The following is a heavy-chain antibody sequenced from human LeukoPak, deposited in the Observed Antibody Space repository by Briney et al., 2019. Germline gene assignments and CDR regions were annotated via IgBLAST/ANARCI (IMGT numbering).Heavy chain of an antibody. D-gene: IGHD2-15*01. CDR3: ATHHSGVVVVPALAREAFDI. CDR1: GGPISINTYY. J-gene: IGHJ3*02. CDR2: VHYSGST. V-gene: IGHV4-39*07. Sequence: SETLSLTCTVSGGPISINTYYWGWIRQTPGKGLEWIGSVHYSGSTYYKPSLKSRITISIDTSKNQFSLKLTSVTAADTAVYYCATHHSGVVVVPALAREAFDIWGQGTMVTVSS.